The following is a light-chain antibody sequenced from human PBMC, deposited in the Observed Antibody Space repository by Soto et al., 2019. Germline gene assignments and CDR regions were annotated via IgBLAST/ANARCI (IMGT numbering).Light chain of an antibody. J-gene: IGLJ1*01. CDR2: SNN. CDR3: AAWDDRLNGYV. Sequence: QSVLTQPPSASGTPGQRVTIPCSGSSSNIGGNAVNWYQQLPGTPPKLLIFSNNQRPSGVPDRFSGSKSGTSASLAISGLQSEDEADYYCAAWDDRLNGYVFGTGTKVTVL. CDR1: SSNIGGNA. V-gene: IGLV1-44*01.